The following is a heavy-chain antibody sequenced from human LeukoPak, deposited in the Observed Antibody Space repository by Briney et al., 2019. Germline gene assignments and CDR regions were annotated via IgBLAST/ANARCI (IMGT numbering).Heavy chain of an antibody. J-gene: IGHJ4*02. CDR3: ARAPVTSCRGAYCYPFDY. CDR1: GLTFSSYW. V-gene: IGHV3-23*01. D-gene: IGHD2-21*01. CDR2: TSSSDAGT. Sequence: GGPLRLSCAASGLTFSSYWMIWVRQSPGKGLEWVSATSSSDAGTYHADSVRGRFTISWDNSKNTLYLQMNSLRVEDAAVYYCARAPVTSCRGAYCYPFDYWGQGTLVTVSS.